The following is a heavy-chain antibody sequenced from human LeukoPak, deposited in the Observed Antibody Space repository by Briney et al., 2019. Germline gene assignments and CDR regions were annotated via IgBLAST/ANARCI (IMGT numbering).Heavy chain of an antibody. J-gene: IGHJ5*02. D-gene: IGHD2-15*01. V-gene: IGHV3-23*01. Sequence: GGSLRLSCVASGFTFSNYAMSWVRQAPGKGLELVSGIYGSDDKTVYGDAVKGRFTISRDNSKNTLYLQMNRLRADDTAVYYCAKTQGYYDAWGQGALVTVSS. CDR1: GFTFSNYA. CDR3: AKTQGYYDA. CDR2: IYGSDDKT.